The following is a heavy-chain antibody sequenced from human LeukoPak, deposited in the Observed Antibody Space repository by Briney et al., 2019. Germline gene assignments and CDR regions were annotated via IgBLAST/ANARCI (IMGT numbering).Heavy chain of an antibody. CDR1: GYTFNSHG. CDR2: ISAYNGHT. Sequence: ASVKVSCKASGYTFNSHGITWVRQSPGQGLEWMGWISAYNGHTNYAQKLQGRVTMTTDTSTSTDYMELRSLRSDDTAVYYCARERMAAAEPSGDYFDYWGQGTLVTVSS. J-gene: IGHJ4*02. V-gene: IGHV1-18*01. CDR3: ARERMAAAEPSGDYFDY. D-gene: IGHD2-15*01.